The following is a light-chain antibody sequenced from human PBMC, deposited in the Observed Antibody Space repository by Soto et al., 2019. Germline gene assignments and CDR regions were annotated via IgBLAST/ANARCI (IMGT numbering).Light chain of an antibody. CDR3: AAWDASLNGWV. J-gene: IGLJ3*02. Sequence: QSALTQPPSASGTPGQRVTISCSGSSSNIGTNTVNWYQQLPGTAPKLLIYNNNQRPSGVPDRFSGSTSGTSASLAISGLQSGDEADYYCAAWDASLNGWVFGGGTKLTVL. V-gene: IGLV1-44*01. CDR1: SSNIGTNT. CDR2: NNN.